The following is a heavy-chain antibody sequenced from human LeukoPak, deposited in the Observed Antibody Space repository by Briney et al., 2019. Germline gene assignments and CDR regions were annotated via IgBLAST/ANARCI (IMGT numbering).Heavy chain of an antibody. J-gene: IGHJ4*02. Sequence: GGSLRLSCAASGFTFSTYAVNWVRQAPGKGLEWVSTISGSGGSTYYADSVKGRFTISRDNSKNTLYLQMNSLRAEDTAVYYCAKLFRGRVSSGWYYFDYWGQGTLVTVSS. CDR3: AKLFRGRVSSGWYYFDY. D-gene: IGHD6-19*01. V-gene: IGHV3-23*01. CDR2: ISGSGGST. CDR1: GFTFSTYA.